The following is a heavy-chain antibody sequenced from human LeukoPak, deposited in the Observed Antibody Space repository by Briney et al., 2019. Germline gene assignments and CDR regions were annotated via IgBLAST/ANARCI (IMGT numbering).Heavy chain of an antibody. Sequence: LSLTCVVSRGSVSGDHWWSWVRQAPGKGLEWVSHIRSSGDDIRYADSVKGRFTISRDDAKNSLFLQMNSLRAEDTAVYYCARDKDWAFDYWGQGTLVTVSS. CDR2: IRSSGDDI. D-gene: IGHD3/OR15-3a*01. CDR3: ARDKDWAFDY. V-gene: IGHV3-11*04. J-gene: IGHJ4*02. CDR1: RGSVSGDHW.